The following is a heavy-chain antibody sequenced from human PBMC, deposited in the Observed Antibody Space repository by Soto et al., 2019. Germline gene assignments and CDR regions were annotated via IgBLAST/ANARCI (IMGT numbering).Heavy chain of an antibody. CDR3: ARHTSAVAGRDYYYYYGMDV. Sequence: GESLKISCQGSGYSFTSYWISWVRQMPGKGLEWMGRIDPSDSYTNYSPSFQGHVTISADKSISTAYLQWSSLKASDTAMYYCARHTSAVAGRDYYYYYGMDVWGQGTTVTVSS. J-gene: IGHJ6*02. V-gene: IGHV5-10-1*01. D-gene: IGHD6-19*01. CDR1: GYSFTSYW. CDR2: IDPSDSYT.